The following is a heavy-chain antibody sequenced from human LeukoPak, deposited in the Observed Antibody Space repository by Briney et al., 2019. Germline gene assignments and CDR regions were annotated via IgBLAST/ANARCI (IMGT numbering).Heavy chain of an antibody. CDR2: ISSSGSTI. V-gene: IGHV3-11*04. Sequence: GGSLRLSCAASGLTFSDYYMSWIRQALGKGLEWVSYISSSGSTIYYADSVKGRFTISRDNAKNSLYLQMNSLRAEDTAVYYCASVSNGSGTPIVYWGQGTLVTVSS. J-gene: IGHJ4*02. D-gene: IGHD3-10*01. CDR1: GLTFSDYY. CDR3: ASVSNGSGTPIVY.